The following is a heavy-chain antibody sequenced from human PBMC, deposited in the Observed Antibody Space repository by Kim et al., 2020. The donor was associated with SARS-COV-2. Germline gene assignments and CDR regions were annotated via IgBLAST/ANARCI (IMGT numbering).Heavy chain of an antibody. CDR2: TYYSGST. V-gene: IGHV4-59*01. CDR3: ARDRIGYCSSTSCSLHFDY. J-gene: IGHJ4*02. Sequence: SETLSLTCTVSGGSISSYSWSWIRQPPGKGLEWIWYTYYSGSTNYNPSLKSRVTISVDTSKNRFSLKLSSVTAADTAVYYCARDRIGYCSSTSCSLHFDYWGEGTLVTVSS. CDR1: GGSISSYS. D-gene: IGHD2-2*01.